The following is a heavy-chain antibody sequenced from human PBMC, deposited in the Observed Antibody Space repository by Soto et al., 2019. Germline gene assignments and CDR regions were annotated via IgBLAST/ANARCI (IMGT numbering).Heavy chain of an antibody. J-gene: IGHJ4*02. CDR2: IIPIFGTA. D-gene: IGHD3-22*01. Sequence: QVQLVQSGAEVRKPGSSVKVSCKASGGTFSRHAISWVRQAPGQGLEWMGGIIPIFGTANHAQKFQGRVTIIADESTSTVYMELSSLRSEDTAMYYCARGWGYDSNDYYYAYWVQGTPVIVSS. V-gene: IGHV1-69*01. CDR3: ARGWGYDSNDYYYAY. CDR1: GGTFSRHA.